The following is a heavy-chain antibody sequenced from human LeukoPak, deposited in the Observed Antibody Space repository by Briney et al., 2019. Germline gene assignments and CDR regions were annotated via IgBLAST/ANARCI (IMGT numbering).Heavy chain of an antibody. CDR3: PRAVIVAARTGPLDI. J-gene: IGHJ3*02. CDR2: IIGSTKNM. V-gene: IGHV3-21*01. Sequence: GGSLRHSCAPSGVSLSTYTTNGVRHSPGEGLEWVSSIIGSTKNMHYAHSVKGRDTISRANAKNSLDLQMDSVGGKATAVYWCPRAVIVAARTGPLDIRGQGPMVTVSS. D-gene: IGHD5-12*01. CDR1: GVSLSTYT.